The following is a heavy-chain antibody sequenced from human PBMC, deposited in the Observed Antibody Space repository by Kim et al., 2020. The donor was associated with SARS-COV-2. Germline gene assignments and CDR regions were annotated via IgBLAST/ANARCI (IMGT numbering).Heavy chain of an antibody. J-gene: IGHJ4*02. V-gene: IGHV4-59*01. CDR2: IYYSGST. CDR1: GGSISSYY. Sequence: SETLSLTCTVSGGSISSYYWSWIRQPPGKGLEWIGYIYYSGSTNYNPSLKSRVTISVDTSKNQFSLKLSSVTAADTAVYYCARSSSREMVRGIGVNDYWGQGTLVTVSS. D-gene: IGHD3-10*01. CDR3: ARSSSREMVRGIGVNDY.